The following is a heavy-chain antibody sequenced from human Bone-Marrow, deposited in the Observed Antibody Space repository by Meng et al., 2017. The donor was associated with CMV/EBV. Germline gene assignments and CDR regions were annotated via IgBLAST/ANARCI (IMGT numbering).Heavy chain of an antibody. CDR1: GFTFSSYW. CDR3: ARLVQYYDFWSGISAEYYFDY. J-gene: IGHJ4*02. CDR2: IKQDGSEK. V-gene: IGHV3-7*01. D-gene: IGHD3-3*01. Sequence: LSLTCAASGFTFSSYWMSWVRQAPGKGLEWVANIKQDGSEKYYVDSVKGRFTISRDNAKNSLYLQMNSLRAEDTAVYYCARLVQYYDFWSGISAEYYFDYWGQGTLVTVSS.